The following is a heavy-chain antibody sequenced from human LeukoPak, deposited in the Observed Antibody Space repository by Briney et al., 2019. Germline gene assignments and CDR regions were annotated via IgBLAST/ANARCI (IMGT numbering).Heavy chain of an antibody. CDR2: ISGSGGST. CDR1: GFTFSSYA. CDR3: AKDGPSSFYYDSSGYNCFDY. Sequence: PGGSLRLSCAASGFTFSSYAMSWVRQAPGKGLECVSAISGSGGSTYYADSVKGRFTISRDNSKNTLYLQMNSLRAEVTAVYYCAKDGPSSFYYDSSGYNCFDYWGQGTLVTVSS. J-gene: IGHJ4*02. V-gene: IGHV3-23*01. D-gene: IGHD3-22*01.